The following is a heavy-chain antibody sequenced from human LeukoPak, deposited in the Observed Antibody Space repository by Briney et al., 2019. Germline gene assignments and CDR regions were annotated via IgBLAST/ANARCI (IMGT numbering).Heavy chain of an antibody. CDR3: ARGGSYLGY. Sequence: GGSLRLSCAASGFIFRSYAMHWVRQAPGKGLEWVAVISYDGSSKDFADSVKGRFTISRDNSKNTLYLQMNSLRAEDTAVYYCARGGSYLGYWGQGTLVTVSS. J-gene: IGHJ4*02. CDR1: GFIFRSYA. V-gene: IGHV3-30-3*01. D-gene: IGHD1-26*01. CDR2: ISYDGSSK.